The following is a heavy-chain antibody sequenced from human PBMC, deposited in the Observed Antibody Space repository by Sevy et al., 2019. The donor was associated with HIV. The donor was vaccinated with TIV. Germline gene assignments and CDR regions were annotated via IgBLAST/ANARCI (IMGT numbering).Heavy chain of an antibody. J-gene: IGHJ4*02. Sequence: SETLSLTCTVSGGTISSSSYRWGWIRQPPGKGLEWVGSIYHTGAADDNPSLKRRVTMSVDTSKNQFSLQVGSVTAADTAVYYCARWYGNNSDYWGQGALVTVSS. CDR3: ARWYGNNSDY. D-gene: IGHD3-10*01. V-gene: IGHV4-39*01. CDR2: IYHTGAA. CDR1: GGTISSSSYR.